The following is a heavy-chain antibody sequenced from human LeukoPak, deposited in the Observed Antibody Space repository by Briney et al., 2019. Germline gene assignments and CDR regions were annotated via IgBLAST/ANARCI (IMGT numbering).Heavy chain of an antibody. CDR1: GFTFSSNY. Sequence: GGSLRLSCAASGFTFSSNYMSWVRQAPGKGLEWVSVIYSGGSTYYADSVKGRFTISRDNAKNSLYLQMNSLRAEDTAVYYCARDGTGWFDPWGQGTLVTVSS. CDR3: ARDGTGWFDP. D-gene: IGHD2-8*02. J-gene: IGHJ5*02. CDR2: IYSGGST. V-gene: IGHV3-66*01.